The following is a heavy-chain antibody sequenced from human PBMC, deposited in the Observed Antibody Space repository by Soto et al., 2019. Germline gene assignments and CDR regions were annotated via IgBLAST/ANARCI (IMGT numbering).Heavy chain of an antibody. CDR1: GFTFSNHA. CDR2: ISFSGDNT. J-gene: IGHJ4*02. CDR3: AVRFSRFGVNKLCHDADY. D-gene: IGHD3-16*01. V-gene: IGHV3-23*01. Sequence: EVHLLESGGGLVQPGGSPRLSCAASGFTFSNHAMSWVRQTPGEGLEWVSGISFSGDNTYYADSVRGRFTVSRYNSKSTGYVQMNSLRDEDTAVYYCAVRFSRFGVNKLCHDADYWGEGTLGSVSS.